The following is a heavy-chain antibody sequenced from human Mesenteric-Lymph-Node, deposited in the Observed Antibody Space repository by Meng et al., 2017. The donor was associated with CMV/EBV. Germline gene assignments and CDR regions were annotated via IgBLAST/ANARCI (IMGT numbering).Heavy chain of an antibody. V-gene: IGHV3-11*01. D-gene: IGHD3-3*01. CDR3: ASSIYTGFGVVILYFQH. Sequence: GESLKISCAASGFTFSDYYMSWIRQAPGKGLEWVSYISSSGSTIYYADSVKGRFTVSRDNSKNTLYLQMNSLRAEDTAVYYCASSIYTGFGVVILYFQHWGQGTLVTVSS. CDR2: ISSSGSTI. J-gene: IGHJ1*01. CDR1: GFTFSDYY.